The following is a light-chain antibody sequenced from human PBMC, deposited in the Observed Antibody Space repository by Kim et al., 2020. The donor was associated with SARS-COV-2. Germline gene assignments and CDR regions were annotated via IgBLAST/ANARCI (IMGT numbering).Light chain of an antibody. J-gene: IGKJ4*01. CDR3: QQYNDWPLT. V-gene: IGKV3D-15*01. CDR1: QSIGTD. Sequence: SPGERATRSCTASQSIGTDLAWYQQKPGQAPRLLIYHAFTRATGIPARISGSGFGTEFTLTISSLQSEDFAVYYCQQYNDWPLTFGGGTKVDIK. CDR2: HAF.